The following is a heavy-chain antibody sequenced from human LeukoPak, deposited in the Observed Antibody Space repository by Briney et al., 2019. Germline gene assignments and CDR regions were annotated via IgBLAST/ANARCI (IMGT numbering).Heavy chain of an antibody. Sequence: GGSLRLSCAASGFTFSSYSMNWVRQAPGKGLEWVSSISGSSSYIYYADSVKGRFTISRDNAKNSLYLQMNSLRAEDTAVYYCARDYDSSGPREFDYWGQGTLVTVSS. V-gene: IGHV3-21*01. CDR2: ISGSSSYI. D-gene: IGHD3-22*01. CDR3: ARDYDSSGPREFDY. J-gene: IGHJ4*02. CDR1: GFTFSSYS.